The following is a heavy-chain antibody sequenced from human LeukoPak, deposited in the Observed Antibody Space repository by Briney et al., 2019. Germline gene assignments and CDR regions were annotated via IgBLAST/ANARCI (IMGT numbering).Heavy chain of an antibody. J-gene: IGHJ4*02. Sequence: GASVKVSCTPSGYTFNIYYIHWVRQAPGQGLEWMAWINPNTGDTNYVQSFQGRVTMTRDTSTSTAYMELSSLTSDDTAVYYCTRGDRNGYNYWGQGTLVTVSS. V-gene: IGHV1-2*02. CDR1: GYTFNIYY. CDR3: TRGDRNGYNY. D-gene: IGHD5-24*01. CDR2: INPNTGDT.